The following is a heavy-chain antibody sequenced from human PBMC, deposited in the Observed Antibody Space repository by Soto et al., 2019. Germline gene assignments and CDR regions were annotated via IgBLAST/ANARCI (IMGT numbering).Heavy chain of an antibody. Sequence: QVQLVQSGAEVKKPGASVKVSCKASGYTFTSYGISWVRQAPGQGLEWMGWISAYNGDTDYAHNLQGRVTLTTDTSATTACMELRSLRSDDTAVYYCARGASSVAGFYWGQGTLVTVSS. V-gene: IGHV1-18*01. CDR3: ARGASSVAGFY. J-gene: IGHJ4*02. D-gene: IGHD6-19*01. CDR2: ISAYNGDT. CDR1: GYTFTSYG.